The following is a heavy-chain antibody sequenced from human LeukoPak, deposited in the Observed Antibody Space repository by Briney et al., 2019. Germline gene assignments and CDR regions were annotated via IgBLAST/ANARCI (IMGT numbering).Heavy chain of an antibody. V-gene: IGHV3-30*18. D-gene: IGHD5-18*01. CDR2: ISYDGSNK. J-gene: IGHJ3*02. CDR1: GFTFSSYG. Sequence: GRSLRLSCAASGFTFSSYGMHWVRQAPGKGLEWVAVISYDGSNKYYADSVKGRFTISRDNSKNTLYLQMNSLRADDTAFYYCAKRLWESKGLDPFDIWGQGTMVTVSS. CDR3: AKRLWESKGLDPFDI.